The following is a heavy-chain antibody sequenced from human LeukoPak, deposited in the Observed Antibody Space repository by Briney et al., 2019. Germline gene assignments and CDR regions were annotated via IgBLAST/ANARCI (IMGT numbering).Heavy chain of an antibody. D-gene: IGHD2-2*01. V-gene: IGHV3-7*01. CDR2: VNEDGSAK. CDR3: AKDQESACSSTSCYRYYYYYGMDV. J-gene: IGHJ6*02. CDR1: GLTFCNYW. Sequence: GGSLRLSCVVSGLTFCNYWMIWVRQAPGKGLESVAIVNEDGSAKYYLDSVKGRFTISRDNARNSLYLEMNSLRAEDTAVYYCAKDQESACSSTSCYRYYYYYGMDVWGQGTTVTVSS.